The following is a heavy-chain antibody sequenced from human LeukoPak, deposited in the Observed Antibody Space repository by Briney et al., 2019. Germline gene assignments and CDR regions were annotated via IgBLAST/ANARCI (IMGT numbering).Heavy chain of an antibody. CDR1: GYTFTSYD. CDR3: ARSFQSGYYTQYYYGMDV. D-gene: IGHD3-3*01. J-gene: IGHJ6*02. V-gene: IGHV1-8*01. CDR2: MNPNSGNT. Sequence: ASVKVSCKASGYTFTSYDINWVRQATGQGLAWMGWMNPNSGNTGYAQKFQGRVTMTRNTSISTAYMELSSLRSEDTAVYYCARSFQSGYYTQYYYGMDVWGQGTTVTVSS.